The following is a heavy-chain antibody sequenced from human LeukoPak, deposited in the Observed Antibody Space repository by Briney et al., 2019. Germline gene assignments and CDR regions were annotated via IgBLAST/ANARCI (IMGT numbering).Heavy chain of an antibody. Sequence: PSETLSLTCTVSGGSISSYYWSWIRQPPGKGLEWIGYIYYSGSTNYNPSLKSRVTISVDTSKNQFSLKLSSVTAADTAVYYCARVRAGVFDYWGQGTLVTVSS. D-gene: IGHD6-13*01. V-gene: IGHV4-59*01. CDR2: IYYSGST. CDR3: ARVRAGVFDY. J-gene: IGHJ4*02. CDR1: GGSISSYY.